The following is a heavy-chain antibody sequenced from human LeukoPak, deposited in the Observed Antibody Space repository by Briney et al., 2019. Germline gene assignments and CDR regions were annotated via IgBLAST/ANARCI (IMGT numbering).Heavy chain of an antibody. CDR1: GYTFTSYG. Sequence: ASVKVSCKASGYTFTSYGISWVGQAPGQGLEWMGWISAYNGNTNYAQKLQGRVTMTTDTSTSTAYMELRSLRSDDTAVYYCAREDFRGSYYDLDYWGQGTLVTVSS. CDR3: AREDFRGSYYDLDY. V-gene: IGHV1-18*01. CDR2: ISAYNGNT. D-gene: IGHD1-26*01. J-gene: IGHJ4*02.